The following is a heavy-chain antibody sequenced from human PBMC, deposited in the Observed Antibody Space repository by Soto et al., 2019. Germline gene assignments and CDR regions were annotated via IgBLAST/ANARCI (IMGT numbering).Heavy chain of an antibody. CDR2: IYSGGTT. J-gene: IGHJ6*02. CDR1: DFTVSTSY. V-gene: IGHV3-53*01. Sequence: GGSLRLSCAASDFTVSTSYMNWVRQAPGKGLECVSIIYSGGTTYYADSVKGRFTISRDSSKNTLYLQMSNLRAEDTAVYFCARGRYYGLDVWGQGTTVTVSS. CDR3: ARGRYYGLDV. D-gene: IGHD2-15*01.